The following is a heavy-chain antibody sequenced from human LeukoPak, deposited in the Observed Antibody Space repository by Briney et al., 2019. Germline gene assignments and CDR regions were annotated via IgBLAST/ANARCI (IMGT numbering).Heavy chain of an antibody. D-gene: IGHD1-26*01. Sequence: PGGSPRLSCAASGFTFSSYWMHWVRQAPGKGLVWVSRINSDGSSTYYADSVKGRFTISRDNSKNTLYLQMNSLRAEDTAVYYCATDPRIVGAKDLGYWGQGTLVTVSS. CDR1: GFTFSSYW. CDR2: INSDGSST. CDR3: ATDPRIVGAKDLGY. J-gene: IGHJ4*02. V-gene: IGHV3-74*01.